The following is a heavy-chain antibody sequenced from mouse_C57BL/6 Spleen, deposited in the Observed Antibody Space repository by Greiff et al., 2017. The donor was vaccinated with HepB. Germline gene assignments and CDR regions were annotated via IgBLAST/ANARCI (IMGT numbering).Heavy chain of an antibody. V-gene: IGHV1-22*01. D-gene: IGHD2-4*01. CDR2: INPNNGGT. CDR1: GYTFTDYN. J-gene: IGHJ1*03. CDR3: AREGLRGYFDV. Sequence: VQLKESGPELVKPGASVKMSCKASGYTFTDYNMHWVKQSHGKSLEWIGYINPNNGGTSYNQKFKGKATLTVNKSSSTAYMELRSLTSEDSAVYYCAREGLRGYFDVWGTGTTVTVSS.